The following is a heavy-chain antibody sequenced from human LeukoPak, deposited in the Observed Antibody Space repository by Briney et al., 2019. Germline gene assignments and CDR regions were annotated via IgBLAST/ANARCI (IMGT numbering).Heavy chain of an antibody. Sequence: PGGSLRLSCSASGFTFSSYAMHWVRQAPGKGLEYVSGINDNGGRTHYGDSLKGRLTISRDNSKNTLYLQMSTLRAEDTAVYYCVKDLSGRYTFDYWGQGTLVTVSS. CDR1: GFTFSSYA. V-gene: IGHV3-64D*09. D-gene: IGHD1-26*01. CDR3: VKDLSGRYTFDY. CDR2: INDNGGRT. J-gene: IGHJ4*02.